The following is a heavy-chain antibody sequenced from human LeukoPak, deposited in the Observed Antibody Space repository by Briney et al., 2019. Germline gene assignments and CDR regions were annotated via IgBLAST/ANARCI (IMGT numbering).Heavy chain of an antibody. J-gene: IGHJ4*02. CDR2: IIGSGGST. D-gene: IGHD1-26*01. CDR1: GFTFSSYA. V-gene: IGHV3-23*01. CDR3: AKDSVGSGSYWCFDY. Sequence: GGSLRLSCAASGFTFSSYAMSWVRQAPGKGPEWVSAIIGSGGSTYYADSVRGRFTISRDNSKNTLYLQMNSLRAEDTAVYYCAKDSVGSGSYWCFDYWGQGTLVTVSS.